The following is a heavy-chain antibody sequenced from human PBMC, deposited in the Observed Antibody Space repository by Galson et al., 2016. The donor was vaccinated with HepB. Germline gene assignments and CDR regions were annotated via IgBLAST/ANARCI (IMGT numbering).Heavy chain of an antibody. V-gene: IGHV5-10-1*01. D-gene: IGHD1-1*01. Sequence: QSGAEVKKPGESLRISCKGSGYSFTSHWINWVRQMPGKGLEWMGRINPSDSYTNYSPAFQGHVTISADKSTSTAYLQWSSLKASDTAIYYCAILALQVERRVSYFYMDVWGKGTTVTVSS. J-gene: IGHJ6*03. CDR2: INPSDSYT. CDR1: GYSFTSHW. CDR3: AILALQVERRVSYFYMDV.